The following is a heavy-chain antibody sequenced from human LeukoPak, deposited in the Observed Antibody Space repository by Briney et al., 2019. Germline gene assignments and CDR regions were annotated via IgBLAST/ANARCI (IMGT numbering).Heavy chain of an antibody. CDR3: ARYYDFWSGYSRYNWFDP. V-gene: IGHV3-30*02. CDR2: IRYDGSNE. D-gene: IGHD3-3*01. Sequence: GGSLRLSCAASGFTFSNGMHWVRQAPGKGLEWVSFIRYDGSNEYYADSVRGRFTISRDNAKNSLYLQMNSLRAEDTAVYYCARYYDFWSGYSRYNWFDPWGQGTLVTVSS. CDR1: GFTFSNG. J-gene: IGHJ5*02.